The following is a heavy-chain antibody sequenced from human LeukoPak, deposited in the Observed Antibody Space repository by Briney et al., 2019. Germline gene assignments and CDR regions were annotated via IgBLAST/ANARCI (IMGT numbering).Heavy chain of an antibody. CDR2: INSDGSST. Sequence: GGSLRLSCAASGFTFSSYWMHWVRHAPGKGLVWVSRINSDGSSTSYADSVKGRFTISRDNAKNTLYLQMNSLRAEDTAVYYCARVAAGIRAFDPWGQGTLVTVSS. V-gene: IGHV3-74*01. D-gene: IGHD6-13*01. CDR3: ARVAAGIRAFDP. CDR1: GFTFSSYW. J-gene: IGHJ5*02.